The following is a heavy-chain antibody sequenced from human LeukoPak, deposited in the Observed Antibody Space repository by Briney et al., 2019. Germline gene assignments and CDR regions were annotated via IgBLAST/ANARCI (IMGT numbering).Heavy chain of an antibody. CDR1: GFIDSGTY. Sequence: GGSLRLSCAASGFIDSGTYMTWVRQAPGKGLECVSIIYSGGDTYYTDSVKGRFFVSRDNSKNTLYLQMNSLRVDDTAVYYCARGSCSNIRCHDAFDIWGQGTMVTVSS. D-gene: IGHD2-2*01. CDR2: IYSGGDT. V-gene: IGHV3-53*01. CDR3: ARGSCSNIRCHDAFDI. J-gene: IGHJ3*02.